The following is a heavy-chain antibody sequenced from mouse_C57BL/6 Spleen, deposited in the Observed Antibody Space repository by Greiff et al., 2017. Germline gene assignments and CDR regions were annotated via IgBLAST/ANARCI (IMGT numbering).Heavy chain of an antibody. CDR1: GYSFTDYN. Sequence: VQLQQSGPELVKPGASVKISCKASGYSFTDYNMNWVKQSHGKSLEWIGVINPNYGTTSYNQKFKGKAILTVDKSSSTAYMHINSLTSEDSAVYDCARANYDYDSPYYAMDYWGQGTSVTVSS. CDR2: INPNYGTT. D-gene: IGHD2-4*01. V-gene: IGHV1-39*01. CDR3: ARANYDYDSPYYAMDY. J-gene: IGHJ4*01.